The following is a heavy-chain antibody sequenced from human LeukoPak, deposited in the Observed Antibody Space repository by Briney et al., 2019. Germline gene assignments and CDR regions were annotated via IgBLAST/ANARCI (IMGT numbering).Heavy chain of an antibody. CDR2: IKQDGSEK. V-gene: IGHV3-7*01. J-gene: IGHJ4*02. CDR1: GFTFSSYW. Sequence: GGSLRLSCAASGFTFSSYWMSWVRQAPGKGLEWVANIKQDGSEKYYMDSVKGRFTISRDNAKNSLYLQMNSLRAEDTAVDYCARDGSSGWYGDFDYWGQGTLVTVSS. CDR3: ARDGSSGWYGDFDY. D-gene: IGHD6-19*01.